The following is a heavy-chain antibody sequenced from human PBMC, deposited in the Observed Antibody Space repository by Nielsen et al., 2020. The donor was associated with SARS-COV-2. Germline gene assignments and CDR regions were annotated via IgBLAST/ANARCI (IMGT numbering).Heavy chain of an antibody. CDR3: ARSHCGTSTCYVDL. CDR1: GYTFAGYY. J-gene: IGHJ4*02. V-gene: IGHV1-2*02. Sequence: ASVKVSCKASGYTFAGYYLHWVRRVPGQGLEWMGWINPTSGDPHYAQKFQGRVTMSRDTSNSTAYMQLTSLTSDDTAVYFCARSHCGTSTCYVDLWGQGTLVTVSS. D-gene: IGHD2-2*01. CDR2: INPTSGDP.